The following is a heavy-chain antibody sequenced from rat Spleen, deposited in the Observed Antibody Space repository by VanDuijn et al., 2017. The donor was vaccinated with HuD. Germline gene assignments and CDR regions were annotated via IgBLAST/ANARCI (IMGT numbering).Heavy chain of an antibody. J-gene: IGHJ4*01. CDR2: ISSSGDST. CDR3: ARHGILWVSVDYVMDA. Sequence: EVQLVESGGGLVQPGRSLKFSCAASGFTFSDYAMAWVRQAPTRGLEWVASISSSGDSTFYRDSVKGRFTVSRDNAKSTLYLQMDSLRSEDTATYYCARHGILWVSVDYVMDAWGQGASVTVSS. D-gene: IGHD1-7*01. V-gene: IGHV5S23*01. CDR1: GFTFSDYA.